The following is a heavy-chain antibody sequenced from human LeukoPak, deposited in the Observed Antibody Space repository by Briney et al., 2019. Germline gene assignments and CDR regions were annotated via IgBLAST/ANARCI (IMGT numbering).Heavy chain of an antibody. CDR1: GGSISSYY. CDR2: IYYSGST. D-gene: IGHD1-26*01. Sequence: SETLSLTCTVSGGSISSYYWSWIRQPPGKGLEWIGYIYYSGSTNYNPSLKSRVTISVDTSKNQFSLKLSSVTAADTAVYYCASGRPESGSYYAPFDYWGQVTLVTVSS. V-gene: IGHV4-59*01. J-gene: IGHJ4*02. CDR3: ASGRPESGSYYAPFDY.